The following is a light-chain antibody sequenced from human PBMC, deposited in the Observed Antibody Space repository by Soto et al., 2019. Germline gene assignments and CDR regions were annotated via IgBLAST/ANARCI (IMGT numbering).Light chain of an antibody. CDR2: AAS. J-gene: IGKJ1*01. V-gene: IGKV1-39*01. CDR1: QGISNS. CDR3: LQTYSIPWT. Sequence: DIQMTQSPSSLSASAGDRVTITCRASQGISNSLNWYQQKPGKAPNLLIYAASNLKSGVPSRFSGSGSGTDFILTISSLQPEDFATYYCLQTYSIPWTFGQGSKV.